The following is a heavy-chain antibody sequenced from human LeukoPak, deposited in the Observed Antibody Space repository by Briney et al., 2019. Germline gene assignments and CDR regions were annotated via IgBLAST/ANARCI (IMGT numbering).Heavy chain of an antibody. CDR1: GITLSNYG. CDR3: AKRGVVIRVILVAFHKEAYYFDS. CDR2: ISDSGGST. D-gene: IGHD3-22*01. V-gene: IGHV3-23*01. Sequence: GGSLRLSCAVSGITLSNYGMRWVRQAPGKGLEWVAGISDSGGSTNYAASVKGRFTISRDNPKNTLYLQMNSLRAEDTAVYFWAKRGVVIRVILVAFHKEAYYFDSWGQGALVTVSS. J-gene: IGHJ4*02.